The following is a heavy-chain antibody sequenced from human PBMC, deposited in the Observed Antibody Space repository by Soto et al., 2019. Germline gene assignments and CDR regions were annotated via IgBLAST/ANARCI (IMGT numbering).Heavy chain of an antibody. D-gene: IGHD3-22*01. V-gene: IGHV3-74*03. CDR3: ARESNSGYYNTPTGAFDI. CDR1: GFTFRSYW. J-gene: IGHJ3*02. Sequence: ELQLAESGGGLVQPGGSLRLSCAASGFTFRSYWMHWVRQVPGKGLLWVSRINSDGSTKTYADPVKGRFTISRDNARNTLFLEMNSLSAEDAAVYYCARESNSGYYNTPTGAFDIWGQGTVVTVSS. CDR2: INSDGSTK.